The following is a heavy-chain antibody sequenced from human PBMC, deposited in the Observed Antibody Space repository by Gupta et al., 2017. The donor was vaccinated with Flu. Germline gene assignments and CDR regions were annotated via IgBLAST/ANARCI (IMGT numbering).Heavy chain of an antibody. CDR1: GVTFDYSA. V-gene: IGHV3-9*01. CDR2: ISWNSDTI. D-gene: IGHD1-26*01. CDR3: TKEVGSDSGGGAFDI. J-gene: IGHJ3*02. Sequence: EVALVESGGGLVQPGGTLRLSCAASGVTFDYSAMHWVRQAPGKGLELVSAISWNSDTINYAVSVKGRFTISRDNANNSLYLQMNSLRPEDTASYYCTKEVGSDSGGGAFDIWGQGTKVTVSS.